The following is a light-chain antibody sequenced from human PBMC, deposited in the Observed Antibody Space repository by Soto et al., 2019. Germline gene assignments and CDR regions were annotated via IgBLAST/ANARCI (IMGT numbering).Light chain of an antibody. V-gene: IGKV1-39*01. CDR3: QQSYSTPFT. Sequence: DIQMTQSPSSLSASVGDRVTITCRASQSISSYLNWYQQKPGKAPKLLIYAASSLQSGVPSRFSGSGSGTDFTLTISSLQPEDFATYYCQQSYSTPFTFCPGTKVAIK. CDR2: AAS. CDR1: QSISSY. J-gene: IGKJ3*01.